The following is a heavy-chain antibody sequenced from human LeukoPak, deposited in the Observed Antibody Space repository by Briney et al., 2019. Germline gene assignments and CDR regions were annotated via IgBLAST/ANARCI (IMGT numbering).Heavy chain of an antibody. CDR1: GYTISSGYY. CDR3: AREEENCSSTSCYEGFDY. D-gene: IGHD2-2*01. V-gene: IGHV4-38-2*02. J-gene: IGHJ4*02. Sequence: SETLSLTCAVSGYTISSGYYWGWIGQPPGKGLEWIGSIYHSGSTYYNPSLKSRVTISVDTSKNQFSLKLSSVTAADTAVYYCAREEENCSSTSCYEGFDYWGQGTLVTVSS. CDR2: IYHSGST.